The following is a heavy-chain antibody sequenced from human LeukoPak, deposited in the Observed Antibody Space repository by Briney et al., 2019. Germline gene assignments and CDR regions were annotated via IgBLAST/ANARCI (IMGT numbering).Heavy chain of an antibody. CDR1: GFTFSSYW. CDR2: IKQDGSEK. D-gene: IGHD4-17*01. CDR3: AKDRTVPYFDY. J-gene: IGHJ4*02. Sequence: GGSLRLSCAASGFTFSSYWMSWARQAPGKGLEWVANIKQDGSEKYYVDSVKGRFTISRDNAKNSLYLQMNSLRAEDTAVYYCAKDRTVPYFDYWGQGTLVTVSS. V-gene: IGHV3-7*01.